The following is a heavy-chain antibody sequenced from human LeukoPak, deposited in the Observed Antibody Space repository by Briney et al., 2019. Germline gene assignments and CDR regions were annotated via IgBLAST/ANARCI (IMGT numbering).Heavy chain of an antibody. V-gene: IGHV5-51*01. CDR3: ASYRGSSGRHFDY. J-gene: IGHJ4*02. Sequence: GESLKISCKGSGYTFTNYWIGWVRQMPGKGLEWMGIIYPDDSDTRYSPSFRGQVTISADKSITTAYLQWASLKASDTAIYYCASYRGSSGRHFDYWGQGTLVTVSS. D-gene: IGHD6-6*01. CDR1: GYTFTNYW. CDR2: IYPDDSDT.